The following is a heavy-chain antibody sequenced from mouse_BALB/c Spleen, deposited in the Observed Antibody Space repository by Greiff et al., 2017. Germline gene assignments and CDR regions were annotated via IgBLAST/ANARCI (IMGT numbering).Heavy chain of an antibody. CDR3: ARDRDYGSRFAY. D-gene: IGHD1-1*01. V-gene: IGHV3-6*02. J-gene: IGHJ3*01. Sequence: EVQLQQSGPGLVKPSQSLSLTCSVTGYSITSGYYWNWIRQFPGNKLEWMGYISYDGSNNYNPSLKNRISITRDTSKNQFFLKLNSVTTEDTATYYCARDRDYGSRFAYWGQGTLVTVSA. CDR2: ISYDGSN. CDR1: GYSITSGYY.